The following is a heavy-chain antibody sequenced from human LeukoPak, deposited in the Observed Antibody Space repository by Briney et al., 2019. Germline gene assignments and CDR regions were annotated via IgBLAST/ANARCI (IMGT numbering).Heavy chain of an antibody. CDR2: ISGSGGST. D-gene: IGHD3-10*01. J-gene: IGHJ5*02. Sequence: GGSLRLSCAASGFTFSSYGMSWVRQAPGKGLEWVSAISGSGGSTYYADSVKVRFTISRDNSKNTLYLQMNSLRAEDTAVYYCAKDATVWFGELYWFDPWGQGTLVTVSS. CDR1: GFTFSSYG. V-gene: IGHV3-23*01. CDR3: AKDATVWFGELYWFDP.